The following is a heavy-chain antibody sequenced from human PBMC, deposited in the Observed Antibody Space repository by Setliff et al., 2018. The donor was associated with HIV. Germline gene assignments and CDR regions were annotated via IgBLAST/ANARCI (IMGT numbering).Heavy chain of an antibody. CDR3: ARDRGGSSYFDY. CDR2: ISGTTNTI. D-gene: IGHD1-26*01. CDR1: GFTFSDYN. J-gene: IGHJ4*02. Sequence: GGSLRLSCTGSGFTFSDYNMNWVRQTPGKGLEWISYISGTTNTIYYADSVKGRFTISRDNAQNSLYLQMNSLRAEDTAVYYCARDRGGSSYFDYWGQGTLVTVSS. V-gene: IGHV3-48*04.